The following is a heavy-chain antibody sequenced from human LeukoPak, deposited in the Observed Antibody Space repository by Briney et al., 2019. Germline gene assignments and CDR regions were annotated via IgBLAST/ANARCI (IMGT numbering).Heavy chain of an antibody. Sequence: GGSLRLFCAASGFTFSSYGIHWVRQAPGKGLERVAVISYDGSNKYYADSVKGRFTISRDNSRNTLYLQMNSLRAEDTAVYYCAKDGYYYGMDVWGQGTTVTVSS. CDR2: ISYDGSNK. V-gene: IGHV3-30*18. J-gene: IGHJ6*02. CDR3: AKDGYYYGMDV. CDR1: GFTFSSYG.